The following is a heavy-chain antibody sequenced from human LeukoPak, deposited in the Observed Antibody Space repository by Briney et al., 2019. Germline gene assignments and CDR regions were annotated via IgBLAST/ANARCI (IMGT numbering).Heavy chain of an antibody. V-gene: IGHV3-74*01. CDR3: GRDIATAVDY. Sequence: GGSLRLSCAASGFTFSTYWMHWVRQAPGKGLVWVSRINSAGISTNYADSVKGRFTISRDNAKNTLYLQMNSLRAEDTAIYYCGRDIATAVDYWGLGTLVTVSS. CDR2: INSAGIST. J-gene: IGHJ4*02. CDR1: GFTFSTYW. D-gene: IGHD6-13*01.